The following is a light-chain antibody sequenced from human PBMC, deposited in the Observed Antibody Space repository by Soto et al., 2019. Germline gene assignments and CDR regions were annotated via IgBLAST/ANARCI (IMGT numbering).Light chain of an antibody. CDR1: NSDVGGYNY. V-gene: IGLV2-14*01. CDR2: DGD. Sequence: QSALTQPPSISGSPGQSITISCTGTNSDVGGYNYVSWYQQYPGKAPKLMIYDGDNRPSGVSQRLSCSNSGKTAFLTISGLQDEDEADYYCSSYRTSSTVVFGGGTKLTVL. CDR3: SSYRTSSTVV. J-gene: IGLJ2*01.